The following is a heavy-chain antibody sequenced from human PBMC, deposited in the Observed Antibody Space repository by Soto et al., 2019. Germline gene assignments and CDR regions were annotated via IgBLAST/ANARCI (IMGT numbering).Heavy chain of an antibody. CDR3: AKKGLGSLATYCSTGDCHYAFDI. V-gene: IGHV3-23*01. CDR1: GFTFGNYA. D-gene: IGHD2-15*01. Sequence: EVQLLESGGSLVQPGGSLRLSCAASGFTFGNYAMIWVRQAPGKGLEWVSTISGGGDGTYYADSVRGRFTISRENSRNTVYLQMNSLRAEDTAVYYCAKKGLGSLATYCSTGDCHYAFDIWGQGTMVTVSS. J-gene: IGHJ3*02. CDR2: ISGGGDGT.